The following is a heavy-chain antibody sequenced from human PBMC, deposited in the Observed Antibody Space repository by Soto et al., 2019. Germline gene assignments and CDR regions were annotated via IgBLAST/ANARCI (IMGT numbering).Heavy chain of an antibody. CDR2: ISGSGDST. CDR1: GFTFSSDA. Sequence: PGGSLRLSCAASGFTFSSDAMSWVRQDPGKGLEWVSGISGSGDSTYYADSVKGRFTISRDNSKNTLYLQMNSLRAEDTAVYYCAKGVPGIAVAGTGYFQHWGQGTLVTVSS. J-gene: IGHJ1*01. D-gene: IGHD6-19*01. CDR3: AKGVPGIAVAGTGYFQH. V-gene: IGHV3-23*01.